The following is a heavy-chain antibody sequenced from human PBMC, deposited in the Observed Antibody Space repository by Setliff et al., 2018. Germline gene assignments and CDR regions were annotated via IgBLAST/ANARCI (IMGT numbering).Heavy chain of an antibody. Sequence: SETLSLTCSVSGASTRTYYWSWIRQPAGKGLEWIGRIYTTWSTNYNTSLKSRVTISLETSNNQFFLKTEYSAVYFCVRTVVPGYYFDSWGQGTLVTVSS. J-gene: IGHJ4*02. CDR3: PGYYFDS. CDR2: IYTTWST. CDR1: GASTRTYY. D-gene: IGHD3-10*01. V-gene: IGHV4-4*07.